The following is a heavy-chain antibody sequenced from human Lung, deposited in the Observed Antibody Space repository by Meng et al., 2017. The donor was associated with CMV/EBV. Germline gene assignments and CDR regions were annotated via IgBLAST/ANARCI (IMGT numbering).Heavy chain of an antibody. CDR3: LRRSGGSV. D-gene: IGHD3-10*01. Sequence: RKPGPALSRPAATLSRSCAVSGASTTTHNWWAWVRSPAGKGLEWIGEIPHRGSSAYNPSLKSRVSMSIDKSKNQFSLKLTSVTAADTAVYHCLRRSGGSVWGQGTLVTVSS. CDR2: IPHRGSS. CDR1: GASTTTHNW. V-gene: IGHV4-4*02. J-gene: IGHJ1*01.